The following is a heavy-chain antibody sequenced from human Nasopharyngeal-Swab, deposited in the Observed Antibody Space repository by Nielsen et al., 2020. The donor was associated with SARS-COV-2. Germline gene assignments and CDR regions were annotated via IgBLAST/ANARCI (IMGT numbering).Heavy chain of an antibody. D-gene: IGHD3-3*01. CDR2: IYYSGST. CDR3: AGVLKYDFWSGYYTGGDYYYMDV. V-gene: IGHV4-61*01. J-gene: IGHJ6*03. Sequence: SETLSLTCTVSGGSVSSGSYYLSWIRQPPGKGLEWIGYIYYSGSTNYNPSLKSRVTISVDTSKNQFSLKLSSVTAADTAVYYCAGVLKYDFWSGYYTGGDYYYMDVWGKGTTVTVSS. CDR1: GGSVSSGSYY.